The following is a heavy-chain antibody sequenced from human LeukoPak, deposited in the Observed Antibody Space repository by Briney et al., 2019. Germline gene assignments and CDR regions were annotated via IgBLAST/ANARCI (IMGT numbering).Heavy chain of an antibody. D-gene: IGHD5-18*01. CDR2: IKQDGSEK. J-gene: IGHJ6*02. CDR3: AREVDTAMVTESYYYYYGMDV. Sequence: GGSLILSCAASGFTCSSYWMSWVRQAPGKQLEWVANIKQDGSEKYYVDSVKGRFTISRDNAKNSLYLQMNSLRAEDTAVYYCAREVDTAMVTESYYYYYGMDVWGQGTTVTVSS. CDR1: GFTCSSYW. V-gene: IGHV3-7*01.